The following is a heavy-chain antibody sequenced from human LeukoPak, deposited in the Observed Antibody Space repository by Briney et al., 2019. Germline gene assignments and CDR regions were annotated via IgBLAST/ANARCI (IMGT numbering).Heavy chain of an antibody. J-gene: IGHJ4*02. D-gene: IGHD6-13*01. CDR3: ARGYSSSWYFDPFDY. Sequence: SETLSLTCTVSGGSITNYYWSWIRHPPGKGLEWIGSIYYSGSTYYNPSLKSRVTTSVDTSKNQFSLKLGSVTAADTAVYYCARGYSSSWYFDPFDYWGQGTLVTVSS. CDR2: IYYSGST. CDR1: GGSITNYY. V-gene: IGHV4-59*12.